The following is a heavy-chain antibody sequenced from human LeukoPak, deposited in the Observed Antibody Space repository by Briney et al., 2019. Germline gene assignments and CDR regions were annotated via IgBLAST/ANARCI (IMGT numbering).Heavy chain of an antibody. CDR2: IYTSGST. J-gene: IGHJ6*02. Sequence: SETLSLTCTVSGGSISSYYWSWIRQPAGKGLEWIGRIYTSGSTNYSPSLKSRVTMSVDTSKNQFSLKLSSVTAADTAVYYCARDRYYGSGSYYNHYYGMAVWGQGTTVTVSS. CDR3: ARDRYYGSGSYYNHYYGMAV. CDR1: GGSISSYY. V-gene: IGHV4-4*07. D-gene: IGHD3-10*01.